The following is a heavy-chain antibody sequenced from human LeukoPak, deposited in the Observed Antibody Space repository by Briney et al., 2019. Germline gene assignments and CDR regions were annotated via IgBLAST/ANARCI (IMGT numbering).Heavy chain of an antibody. Sequence: GRSLRLSCAASGFTFSSYGMHWVRQAPGKGLGWVSVISYDGSTKYYADSVQGRFTISRDNSKNTLYLQMSSLRAEDTAVYYCAKVPSKMTTRTFDSWGRGTLVTVSS. CDR3: AKVPSKMTTRTFDS. J-gene: IGHJ4*02. CDR2: ISYDGSTK. CDR1: GFTFSSYG. V-gene: IGHV3-30*18. D-gene: IGHD5-24*01.